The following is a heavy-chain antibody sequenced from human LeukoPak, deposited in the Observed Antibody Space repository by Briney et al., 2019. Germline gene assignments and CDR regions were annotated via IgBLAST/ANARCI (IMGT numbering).Heavy chain of an antibody. CDR1: GITFSSYE. V-gene: IGHV3-48*03. Sequence: GGSLRLSCAASGITFSSYEMNWVRQAPGKGLEWVSYISSSGNAIYFADSVKGRFTISRDNAKNSLYLQMNSLRAEDTAVYYCAQYYYGSGWGQGTLVTVSS. D-gene: IGHD3-10*01. CDR3: AQYYYGSG. J-gene: IGHJ4*02. CDR2: ISSSGNAI.